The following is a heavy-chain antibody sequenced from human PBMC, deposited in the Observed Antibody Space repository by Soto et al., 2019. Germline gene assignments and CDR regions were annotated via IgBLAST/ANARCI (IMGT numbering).Heavy chain of an antibody. Sequence: QVQLVQSGAEVKKPGASVKDSCKASGYTFTSYYMHWVRQAPGQGLEWMGIINPSGGSTSYAQKFEGRVTMTRDTSTSTVYMELSSLRSEDTAVYYCARDGVIDGDSFDYWGQGTLVTVSS. CDR2: INPSGGST. V-gene: IGHV1-46*01. D-gene: IGHD4-17*01. J-gene: IGHJ4*02. CDR1: GYTFTSYY. CDR3: ARDGVIDGDSFDY.